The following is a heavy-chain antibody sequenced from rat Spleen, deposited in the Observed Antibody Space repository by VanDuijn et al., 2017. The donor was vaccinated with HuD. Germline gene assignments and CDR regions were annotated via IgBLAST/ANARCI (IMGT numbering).Heavy chain of an antibody. J-gene: IGHJ4*01. D-gene: IGHD1-11*01. CDR2: ISYSGST. Sequence: IRKFPGNKMEWMGYISYSGSTTYNPSLKSRISITKDTSKNQFFLLLNSVTTEDTATYYCARDYDYVMDAWGQGASVTVSS. V-gene: IGHV3-1*01. CDR3: ARDYDYVMDA.